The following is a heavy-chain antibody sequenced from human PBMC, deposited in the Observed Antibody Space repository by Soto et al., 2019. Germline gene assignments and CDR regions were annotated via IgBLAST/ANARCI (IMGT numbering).Heavy chain of an antibody. V-gene: IGHV4-59*08. D-gene: IGHD5-18*01. CDR2: IYYSGST. CDR3: GRHQDTAMVPDYYYYYYMDV. J-gene: IGHJ6*03. CDR1: GGSISSYY. Sequence: SETLSLTCTVSGGSISSYYWSWIRQPPGKGLEWIGYIYYSGSTNYNPSLKSRVTISVDTSKNQFSLKLSSVTAADTAVYYCGRHQDTAMVPDYYYYYYMDVWGKGTTVTVSS.